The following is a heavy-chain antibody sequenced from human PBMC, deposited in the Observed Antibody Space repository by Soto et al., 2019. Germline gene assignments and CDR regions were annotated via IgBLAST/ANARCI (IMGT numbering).Heavy chain of an antibody. J-gene: IGHJ4*02. V-gene: IGHV4-59*08. CDR1: GGSISSYY. Sequence: QVQLQESGPGLVKPSETLSLTCTVSGGSISSYYWSWIRQPPGKGLEWIGYIYYSGSTNYNPSLKSRVTISVDTSKNQFSLKLSSVTAADTAVYYCARSPYGDYFDYWGQGTLVTVSS. D-gene: IGHD4-17*01. CDR2: IYYSGST. CDR3: ARSPYGDYFDY.